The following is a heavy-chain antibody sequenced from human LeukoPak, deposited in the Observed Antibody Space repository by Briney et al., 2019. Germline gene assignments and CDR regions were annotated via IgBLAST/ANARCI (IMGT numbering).Heavy chain of an antibody. Sequence: GGSLRLSCAASGFTFSSYEMNWVRQAPGKGLEWVSYISSSGSTIYYADSVKGRFTISRDNVKNSLYLQMNSLRAEDTAVYYCAGDGYDSGTDVWGQGTTVTVSS. CDR2: ISSSGSTI. J-gene: IGHJ6*02. CDR1: GFTFSSYE. V-gene: IGHV3-48*03. D-gene: IGHD3-22*01. CDR3: AGDGYDSGTDV.